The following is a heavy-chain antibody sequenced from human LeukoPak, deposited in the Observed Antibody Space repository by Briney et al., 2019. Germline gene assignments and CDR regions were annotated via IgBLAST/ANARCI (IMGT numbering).Heavy chain of an antibody. CDR1: GGSISSYY. V-gene: IGHV4-59*01. CDR3: ARGAIRPHYYDSSGYHFDC. Sequence: SETLSLTCTVSGGSISSYYWSWIRQPPGKGLEWIGHIYYSGNTNYNPSLKSRVTISVDTSKNQFSLKLSSVTAADTAVYYCARGAIRPHYYDSSGYHFDCWGQGTLVTVSS. CDR2: IYYSGNT. D-gene: IGHD3-22*01. J-gene: IGHJ4*02.